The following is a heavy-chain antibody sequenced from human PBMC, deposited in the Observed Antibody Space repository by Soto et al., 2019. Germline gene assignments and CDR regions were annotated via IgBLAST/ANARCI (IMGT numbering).Heavy chain of an antibody. CDR2: IYYSGST. V-gene: IGHV4-39*01. CDR3: ARQYSIPDFDY. Sequence: SETLSLTCTVSGGSISSSSYYWGWIRQPPGKGLEWIGSIYYSGSTYYNPSLKSRVTISVDTSKNQFSLKLSSVTAADTAVYYCARQYSIPDFDYWGQGTLVTVSS. D-gene: IGHD6-13*01. CDR1: GGSISSSSYY. J-gene: IGHJ4*02.